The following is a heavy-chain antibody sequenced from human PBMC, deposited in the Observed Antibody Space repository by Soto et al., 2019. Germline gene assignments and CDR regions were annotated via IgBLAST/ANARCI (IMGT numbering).Heavy chain of an antibody. CDR3: ARVGGRQWLVLGWRFDI. CDR2: IYYSGST. D-gene: IGHD6-19*01. Sequence: QVRLQESGQGLVKPSQTLSLTCTVSGGSISSGGYYWSWIRQHPGKGLEWIGYIYYSGSTYYNPSLKSRVTISVDTSKNQFSLKLSSVTAADTAVYYCARVGGRQWLVLGWRFDIWSQGTMVTVSS. V-gene: IGHV4-31*03. CDR1: GGSISSGGYY. J-gene: IGHJ3*02.